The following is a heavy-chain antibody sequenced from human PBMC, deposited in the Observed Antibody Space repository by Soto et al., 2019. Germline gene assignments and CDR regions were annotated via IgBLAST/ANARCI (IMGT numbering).Heavy chain of an antibody. Sequence: SETLSLTCTVSGGSIGSGGYYWSWIRQHPGKGLEWIGYIYYSGSAYYNPSLKSRVTISVDTSKNQFSLKLSSVTAADTAVYYCARGIKVERITIFGVVNRFYFDYWGQGTLVTVS. D-gene: IGHD3-3*01. CDR2: IYYSGSA. CDR3: ARGIKVERITIFGVVNRFYFDY. CDR1: GGSIGSGGYY. J-gene: IGHJ4*02. V-gene: IGHV4-31*03.